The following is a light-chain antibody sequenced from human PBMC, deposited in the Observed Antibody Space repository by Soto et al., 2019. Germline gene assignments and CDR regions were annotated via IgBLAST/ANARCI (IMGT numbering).Light chain of an antibody. J-gene: IGLJ2*01. CDR3: SSYAGSNNLV. V-gene: IGLV2-8*01. CDR1: SSDVGGYNY. Sequence: QSALTQPPSASGSPGQSVTISCTGTSSDVGGYNYVSWYQQHPGKAPKLMIYEVSKRPSGVPDRFSGSKSGNTASLTVSWIQAEDEADYYCSSYAGSNNLVFGGGTKLTVL. CDR2: EVS.